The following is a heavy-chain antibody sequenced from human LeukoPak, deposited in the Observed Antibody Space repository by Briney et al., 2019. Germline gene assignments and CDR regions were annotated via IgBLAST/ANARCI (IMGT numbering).Heavy chain of an antibody. CDR3: ARGQKEYSSSSATQRFDP. CDR2: IIPIFGIA. V-gene: IGHV1-69*04. D-gene: IGHD6-6*01. CDR1: GGTFSSYA. Sequence: SVKVSCKASGGTFSSYAISWVRQAPGQGLEWMGRIIPIFGIANYAQKFQGRVTITADKSTSTAYMELSSLRSEDTAVCYCARGQKEYSSSSATQRFDPWGQGTLVTVSS. J-gene: IGHJ5*02.